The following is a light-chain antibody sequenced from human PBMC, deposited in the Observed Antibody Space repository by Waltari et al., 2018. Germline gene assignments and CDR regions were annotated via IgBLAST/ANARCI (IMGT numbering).Light chain of an antibody. Sequence: QSALTQPPSASGSPGQSVAISCTGTSSDVGAYNFVSWYQQHPGRAPKLIIYEVNGRPSGGSDRFSGSKSGTTATLTVSRLQAEDEADFYCSSYAGNNNYVFGTGTKVTVL. CDR2: EVN. CDR3: SSYAGNNNYV. V-gene: IGLV2-8*01. J-gene: IGLJ1*01. CDR1: SSDVGAYNF.